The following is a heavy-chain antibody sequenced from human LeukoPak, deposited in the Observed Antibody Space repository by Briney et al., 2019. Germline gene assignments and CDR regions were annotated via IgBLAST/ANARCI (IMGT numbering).Heavy chain of an antibody. CDR3: ATSLGPLTDY. V-gene: IGHV3-74*01. CDR1: GFSFSSNW. D-gene: IGHD7-27*01. J-gene: IGHJ4*02. Sequence: GGSLRLSCAASGFSFSSNWMHWVRQAPGKGLVWVSRVNSDGSGTSYADSVKGRFTISRDNAKNTLYPQMNSLRAEDTAVYYCATSLGPLTDYWGQGTLVTVSS. CDR2: VNSDGSGT.